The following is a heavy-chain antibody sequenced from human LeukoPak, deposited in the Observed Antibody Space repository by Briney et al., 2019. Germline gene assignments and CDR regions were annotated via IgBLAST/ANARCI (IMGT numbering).Heavy chain of an antibody. J-gene: IGHJ4*02. D-gene: IGHD2-15*01. CDR3: AKSEGYCSGGSCFFDY. CDR2: ISYDGSNK. CDR1: GFTFSSYG. V-gene: IGHV3-30*18. Sequence: GGSLRLSCAASGFTFSSYGMHWVRQAPGKGLEWVAVISYDGSNKYCADSVKGRFTISRDNSKNTLYLQMNSLRAEDTAVYYCAKSEGYCSGGSCFFDYWGQGTLVTVSS.